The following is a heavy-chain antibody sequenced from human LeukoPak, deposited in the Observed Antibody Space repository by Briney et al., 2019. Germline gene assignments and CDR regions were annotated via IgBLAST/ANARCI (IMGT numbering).Heavy chain of an antibody. Sequence: GGSLRLSCAASGFTLSSYWMSWVRQAPGKGLEWVANIKYDGSETYSVDSVKGRFTISRDNAKNSLYLQINSLRAEDTAVYYCARPRTNYGMDVWGQGTTVTVSS. CDR2: IKYDGSET. CDR1: GFTLSSYW. V-gene: IGHV3-7*01. D-gene: IGHD4-17*01. CDR3: ARPRTNYGMDV. J-gene: IGHJ6*02.